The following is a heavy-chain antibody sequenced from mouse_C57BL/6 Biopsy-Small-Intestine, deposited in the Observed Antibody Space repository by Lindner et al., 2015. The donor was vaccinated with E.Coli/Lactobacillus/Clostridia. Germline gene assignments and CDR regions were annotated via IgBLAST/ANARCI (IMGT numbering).Heavy chain of an antibody. V-gene: IGHV1-22*01. CDR1: GYTFTDYN. J-gene: IGHJ4*01. CDR2: INPNNGGT. Sequence: VQLQESGPELVKPGASVKMSCKASGYTFTDYNMHWVKQSHGKSLEWIGYINPNNGGTSYNQKFKGKATLTVNKSSSTAYMELRSLTSEDSAVYFCARNPPRGYAMDYWGQGTSVTVSS. CDR3: ARNPPRGYAMDY.